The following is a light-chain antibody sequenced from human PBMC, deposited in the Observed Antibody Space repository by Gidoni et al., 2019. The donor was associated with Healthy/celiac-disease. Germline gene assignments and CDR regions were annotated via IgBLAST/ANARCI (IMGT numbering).Light chain of an antibody. Sequence: DIQMTQSPSSLSASVGDRVTITCRASQSISSYLNWYQQKPGKAPKLLIYAASSLQSGVPSRLSGSGAGTDVTLNISRLQPEDFATYDCQQSYSTLWTFGQGTKVEIK. CDR3: QQSYSTLWT. CDR1: QSISSY. J-gene: IGKJ1*01. CDR2: AAS. V-gene: IGKV1-39*01.